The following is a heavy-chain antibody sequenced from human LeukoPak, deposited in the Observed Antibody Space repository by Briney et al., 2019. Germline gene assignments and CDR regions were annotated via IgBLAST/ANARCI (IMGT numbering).Heavy chain of an antibody. CDR3: ARDGTNRIAAAGSFNF. D-gene: IGHD6-13*01. V-gene: IGHV1-69*04. Sequence: SVKVSCKASGGTFSSYAISWVRQAPGQGLEWMGRIIPILGIANYAQKFQGRVTITADKSTSTAYMELSSLRSEDTAVYYCARDGTNRIAAAGSFNFWGQGTLVTVSS. CDR1: GGTFSSYA. J-gene: IGHJ4*02. CDR2: IIPILGIA.